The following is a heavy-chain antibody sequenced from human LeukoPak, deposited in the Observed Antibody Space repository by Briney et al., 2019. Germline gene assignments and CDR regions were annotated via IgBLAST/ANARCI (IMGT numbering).Heavy chain of an antibody. CDR2: INHSGST. CDR3: ATTLGYCGGGSCHN. J-gene: IGHJ4*02. D-gene: IGHD2-15*01. V-gene: IGHV4-34*01. CDR1: GGSFSGYY. Sequence: PSETLSLTCAVYGGSFSGYYWSWIRQPPGKGLEWIGEINHSGSTNYNPSLKSRVTISVDKSKNQFSLKLSSVTAADTAVYYCATTLGYCGGGSCHNWGQGTLVTVSS.